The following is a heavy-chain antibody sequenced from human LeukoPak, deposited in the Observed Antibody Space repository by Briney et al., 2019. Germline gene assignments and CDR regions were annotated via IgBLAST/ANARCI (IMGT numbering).Heavy chain of an antibody. Sequence: SETLSLTCTVSGGSISTYYWSWIRQPAGKGLEWIGRIYASRSTNYNPSLKSRVTMSVDTSKNQFSLKLSSVTAADTAVYYCARVGIVATIPSYWGQETLVTVSS. V-gene: IGHV4-4*07. CDR3: ARVGIVATIPSY. CDR2: IYASRST. CDR1: GGSISTYY. D-gene: IGHD5-12*01. J-gene: IGHJ4*02.